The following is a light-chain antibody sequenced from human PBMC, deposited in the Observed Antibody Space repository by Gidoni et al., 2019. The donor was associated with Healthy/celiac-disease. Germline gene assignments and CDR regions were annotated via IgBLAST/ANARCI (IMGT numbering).Light chain of an antibody. J-gene: IGKJ4*01. CDR1: QSVSSSY. CDR2: GAS. CDR3: QQYGSSPRLT. Sequence: EIVLTQSPGTLSLSPGERATLSCRASQSVSSSYLAWYQQKPGQAPRLLIYGASSRATGIPDRFSGSGSGTDFTLTISRLEPEDFAVYYCQQYGSSPRLTFGGXTKVGIK. V-gene: IGKV3-20*01.